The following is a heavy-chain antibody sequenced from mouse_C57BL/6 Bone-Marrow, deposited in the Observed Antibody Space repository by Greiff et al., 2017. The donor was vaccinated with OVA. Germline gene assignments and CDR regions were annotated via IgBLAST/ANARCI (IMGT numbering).Heavy chain of an antibody. J-gene: IGHJ2*01. CDR2: ISSGSSTI. Sequence: EVMLVESGGGLVKPGGSLKLSCAASGFTFSDYGMHWVRQAPEKGLEWVAYISSGSSTISYADTVKGRFTISRDNAKNTLFLQMTSLRSEDTAMYYCARPYYGSSYELDYWGQGTTLTVSS. V-gene: IGHV5-17*01. CDR3: ARPYYGSSYELDY. CDR1: GFTFSDYG. D-gene: IGHD1-1*01.